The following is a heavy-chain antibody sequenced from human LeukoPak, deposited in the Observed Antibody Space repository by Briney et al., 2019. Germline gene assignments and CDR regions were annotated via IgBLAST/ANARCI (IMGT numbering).Heavy chain of an antibody. CDR1: GFTFTNAW. J-gene: IGHJ4*02. CDR2: ISSGSGTI. D-gene: IGHD6-25*01. V-gene: IGHV3-48*01. CDR3: ARESPSGWKYFDY. Sequence: GGSLRLSCAASGFTFTNAWMSWVRQAPGKGLEWVSYISSGSGTIYYADSVKGRFTISRDNAKNSLYLQMNSLRAEDTAVYYCARESPSGWKYFDYWGQGTLVTVSS.